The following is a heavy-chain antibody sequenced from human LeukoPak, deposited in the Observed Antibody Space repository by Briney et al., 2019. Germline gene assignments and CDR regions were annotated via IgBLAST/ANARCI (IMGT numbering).Heavy chain of an antibody. J-gene: IGHJ4*02. CDR2: ISWNSGSI. Sequence: PGGSLRLSCAASGFTFSSYWMSWVRQAPGKGLEWVSGISWNSGSIGYADSVKGRFTISRDNAKNSLYLQMNSLRAEDTALYYCARAGGYSYVTLSDYWGQGTLDTVSS. V-gene: IGHV3-9*01. D-gene: IGHD5-18*01. CDR1: GFTFSSYW. CDR3: ARAGGYSYVTLSDY.